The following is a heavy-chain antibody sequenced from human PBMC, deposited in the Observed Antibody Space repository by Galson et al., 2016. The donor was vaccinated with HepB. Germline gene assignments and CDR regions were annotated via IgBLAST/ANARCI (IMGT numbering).Heavy chain of an antibody. CDR2: IYHSGST. V-gene: IGHV4-59*01. CDR3: ARERGGHNPE. CDR1: RGSMTSYY. D-gene: IGHD5-24*01. Sequence: ATLSLTCTVSRGSMTSYYWSWIRQPPGMGLEWIGYIYHSGSTDYNPSLKNRVTISIDTSRKQFSLKLRSVTAADTAVYYCARERGGHNPEWGQGISVIVSS. J-gene: IGHJ4*02.